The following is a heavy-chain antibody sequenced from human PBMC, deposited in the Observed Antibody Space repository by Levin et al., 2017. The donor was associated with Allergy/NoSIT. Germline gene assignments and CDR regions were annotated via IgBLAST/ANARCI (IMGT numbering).Heavy chain of an antibody. CDR2: INHSGST. Sequence: SETLSLTCAVYGGSFSGYYWSWIRQPPGKGLEWIGEINHSGSTNYNPSLKSRVTISVDTSKNQFSLKLSSVTAADTAVYYCARGAYSSSWYARGYFQHWGQGTLVTVSS. D-gene: IGHD6-13*01. CDR3: ARGAYSSSWYARGYFQH. V-gene: IGHV4-34*01. J-gene: IGHJ1*01. CDR1: GGSFSGYY.